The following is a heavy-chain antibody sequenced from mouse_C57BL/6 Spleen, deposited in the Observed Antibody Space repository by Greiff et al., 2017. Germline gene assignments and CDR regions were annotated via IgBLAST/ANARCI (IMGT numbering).Heavy chain of an antibody. CDR1: GFTFSSYA. CDR3: ASERAGCDY. V-gene: IGHV5-4*03. CDR2: ISDDGSYT. J-gene: IGHJ2*01. Sequence: EVKLMESGGGLVKPGGSLKLSCAASGFTFSSYAMSWVRQTPEKRLEWVATISDDGSYTYYPDNVKGRFTISRDNAKNNLYLQMSHLKSEDTAMYCCASERAGCDYWGQGTTLTVSA. D-gene: IGHD3-1*01.